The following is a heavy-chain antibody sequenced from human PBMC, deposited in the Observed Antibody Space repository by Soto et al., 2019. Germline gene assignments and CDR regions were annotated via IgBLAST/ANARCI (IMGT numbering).Heavy chain of an antibody. V-gene: IGHV4-61*01. CDR1: GASVSSESYY. CDR2: IYQTGST. J-gene: IGHJ4*02. CDR3: AKNRAPRGMVTLFEEEED. Sequence: QVQLQESGPGLVKPSETLSLTCSVTGASVSSESYYWTWIRQPPGKGLEWIGYIYQTGSTDSNPSLKTRVTFSLDTAKNQFSLKLTSVTAADTAIYYCAKNRAPRGMVTLFEEEEDWGRGILVTVSS. D-gene: IGHD2-21*02.